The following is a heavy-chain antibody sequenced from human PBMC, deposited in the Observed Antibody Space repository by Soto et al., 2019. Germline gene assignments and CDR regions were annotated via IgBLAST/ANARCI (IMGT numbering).Heavy chain of an antibody. CDR2: IYYSGST. CDR1: GGSISSSSYY. V-gene: IGHV4-39*07. D-gene: IGHD6-19*01. Sequence: PETLSLTCSVSGGSISSSSYYWGWIRQRPGKGLEWIGSIYYSGSTYYNPSLKSRVTISVDRSKNQFSLKLSSVTAADTAVYYCARVQYSSGWYRGYNWFDPWGQGTLVTVS. J-gene: IGHJ5*02. CDR3: ARVQYSSGWYRGYNWFDP.